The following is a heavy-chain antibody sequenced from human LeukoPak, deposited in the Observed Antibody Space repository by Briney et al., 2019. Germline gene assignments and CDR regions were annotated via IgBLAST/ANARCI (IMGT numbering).Heavy chain of an antibody. V-gene: IGHV4-59*12. CDR3: ARGCSLYGIYYYYGMDV. CDR2: IYHSGST. Sequence: SETLSLTCTVSGGSISSYYWSWIRQPPGKGLEWIGEIYHSGSTNYNPSLKSRVTISVDKSKNQFSLKLSSVTAADTAVYYCARGCSLYGIYYYYGMDVWGQGTTVTVSS. D-gene: IGHD4-17*01. J-gene: IGHJ6*02. CDR1: GGSISSYY.